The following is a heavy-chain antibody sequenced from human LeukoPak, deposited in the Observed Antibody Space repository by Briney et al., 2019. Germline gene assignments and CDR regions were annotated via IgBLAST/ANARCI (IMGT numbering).Heavy chain of an antibody. CDR1: GGAITSGGYS. Sequence: SQTLSLTCTVSGGAITSGGYSWNWIRQPPGKGLEWIGCIYDRGPAYYNPSLKSRFTISVDRPKNQFFLNVTSLTAADTAVYYCARSLQASGLFNSWGQGTLVVVSS. CDR3: ARSLQASGLFNS. D-gene: IGHD3-10*01. V-gene: IGHV4-30-2*01. J-gene: IGHJ5*01. CDR2: IYDRGPA.